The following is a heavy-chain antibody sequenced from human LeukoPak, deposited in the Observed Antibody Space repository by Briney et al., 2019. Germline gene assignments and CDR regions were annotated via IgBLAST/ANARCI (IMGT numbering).Heavy chain of an antibody. J-gene: IGHJ6*02. CDR3: ARGGV. V-gene: IGHV3-23*01. Sequence: PGGSLRLSCGASGFRFSNFGMSWVRQAPGKGPEWVSGIGNSGDRTFYADSVKGRFTISRDNSKNTLYLQMNSLRVEDTALYYCARGGVWGQGIAVTVSS. CDR2: IGNSGDRT. CDR1: GFRFSNFG.